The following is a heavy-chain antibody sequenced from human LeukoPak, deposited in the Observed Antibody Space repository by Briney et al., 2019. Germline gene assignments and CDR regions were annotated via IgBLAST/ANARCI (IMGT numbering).Heavy chain of an antibody. Sequence: GGSLRLSCEASGFIFSSYAMNWVRQAPGKGLEWVSVIIGNGGGINYADSVRGRFFISRDNAANTLYLQMNSLRVEDTAVYYCAKDRIADGRYSIDFWGQGTLVSVSS. J-gene: IGHJ4*02. D-gene: IGHD2-21*01. V-gene: IGHV3-23*01. CDR3: AKDRIADGRYSIDF. CDR2: IIGNGGGI. CDR1: GFIFSSYA.